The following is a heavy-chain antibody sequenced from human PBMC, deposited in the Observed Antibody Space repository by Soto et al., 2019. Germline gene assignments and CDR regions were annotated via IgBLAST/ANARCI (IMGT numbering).Heavy chain of an antibody. CDR1: GFTFGSHT. J-gene: IGHJ4*02. CDR2: IPYDGSSQ. V-gene: IGHV3-30-3*01. Sequence: QVQLLESGGGVVQPGRSLTLSCAASGFTFGSHTMHWVRQAPGKGLEWVAVIPYDGSSQYYADSVKGRFTISRDNSKNTLYLQMNSLRAEDTAVYYCARIETRRLATTKSFDYWGQGTLVTVSS. D-gene: IGHD1-7*01. CDR3: ARIETRRLATTKSFDY.